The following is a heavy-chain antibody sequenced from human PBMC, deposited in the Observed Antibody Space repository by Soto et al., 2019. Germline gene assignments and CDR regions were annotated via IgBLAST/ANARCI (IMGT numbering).Heavy chain of an antibody. Sequence: PGGSLRLSCAASGFTFSSYAMSWVRQAPGKGLEWVSAISGSGGSTYYADSVKGRFTISRDNSKNTLYLQMNSLRAEDTAVYYCAKAYTVSSYYYYGMDVWGQGTTVTV. D-gene: IGHD4-4*01. CDR2: ISGSGGST. J-gene: IGHJ6*02. CDR3: AKAYTVSSYYYYGMDV. V-gene: IGHV3-23*01. CDR1: GFTFSSYA.